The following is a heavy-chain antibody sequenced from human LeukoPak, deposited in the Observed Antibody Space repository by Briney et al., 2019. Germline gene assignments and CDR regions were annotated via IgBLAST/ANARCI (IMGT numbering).Heavy chain of an antibody. J-gene: IGHJ4*02. D-gene: IGHD1-26*01. V-gene: IGHV1-69*04. CDR2: IIPILGIA. CDR3: ARGSIVGARGVGDY. CDR1: GGTFSSYA. Sequence: ASVKVSCKASGGTFSSYAISWVRQAPGQGLEWMGRIIPILGIANYAQKFQGRVTITADKSTSTAYMELSSLRSEDTAVYYCARGSIVGARGVGDYWGQGTLVTVSS.